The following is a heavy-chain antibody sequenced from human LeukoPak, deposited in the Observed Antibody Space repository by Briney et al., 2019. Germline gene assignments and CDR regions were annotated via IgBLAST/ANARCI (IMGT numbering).Heavy chain of an antibody. CDR3: TTDISSASLRSSSRVPYRGTDY. CDR2: IKSKTDGGTT. CDR1: GFTFSNAW. V-gene: IGHV3-15*01. J-gene: IGHJ4*02. Sequence: GGSLRLSCAASGFTFSNAWMSWVRQAPGKGLEWVGRIKSKTDGGTTDYAAPVKGRFTISRDDSKNTLYLQMNSLKTEDTAVYYCTTDISSASLRSSSRVPYRGTDYWGQGTLVTVSS. D-gene: IGHD6-6*01.